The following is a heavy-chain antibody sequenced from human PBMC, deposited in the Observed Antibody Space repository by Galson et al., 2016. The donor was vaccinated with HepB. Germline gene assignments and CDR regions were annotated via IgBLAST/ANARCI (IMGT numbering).Heavy chain of an antibody. D-gene: IGHD2-21*02. CDR2: LTGSGGGP. Sequence: SLRLSCAASGFSFSDYAMSWVRQAPGRGLEWVSSLTGSGGGPYYADAVKGRFTISRDNSKNTVSLQMNSLRVEDTAVYYCAKSGPRDPDCGGDCYVIYSHSWGQGTLVTVSS. CDR3: AKSGPRDPDCGGDCYVIYSHS. J-gene: IGHJ1*01. CDR1: GFSFSDYA. V-gene: IGHV3-23*01.